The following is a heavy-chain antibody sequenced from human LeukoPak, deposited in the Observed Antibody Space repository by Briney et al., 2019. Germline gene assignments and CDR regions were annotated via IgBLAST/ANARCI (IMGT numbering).Heavy chain of an antibody. Sequence: ASVKVSCRASGYTFTSYYMHWVRQAPGQGLEWMGIINPSGGSTSYAQKFQGGVTMTRDTSTSTVYMELSSLRSEDTAVYYCARDRPTQANYYDSSGYYSSNYFDYWGQGTLVTVSS. CDR2: INPSGGST. D-gene: IGHD3-22*01. J-gene: IGHJ4*02. CDR1: GYTFTSYY. CDR3: ARDRPTQANYYDSSGYYSSNYFDY. V-gene: IGHV1-46*01.